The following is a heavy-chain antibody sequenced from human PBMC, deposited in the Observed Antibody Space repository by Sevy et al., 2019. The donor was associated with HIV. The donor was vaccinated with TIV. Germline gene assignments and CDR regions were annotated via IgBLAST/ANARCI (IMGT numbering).Heavy chain of an antibody. CDR2: ISSSSTI. J-gene: IGHJ4*02. V-gene: IGHV3-48*01. Sequence: GGSLRLSCAASGFTFSSYSMNWVRQAPGKGLEWVSYISSSSTIYYGASVKGRFTISRDNAKNSLYLQMNSLRAEDTAVYYCASQRVYSGYDALDYWGQGTLVTVSS. CDR1: GFTFSSYS. D-gene: IGHD5-12*01. CDR3: ASQRVYSGYDALDY.